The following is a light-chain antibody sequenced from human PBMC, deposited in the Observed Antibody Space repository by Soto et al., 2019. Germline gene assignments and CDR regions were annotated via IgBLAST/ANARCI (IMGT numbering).Light chain of an antibody. CDR1: QSVSSN. V-gene: IGKV3D-15*01. Sequence: EIVMTQSPATLSVSPGERATLSCRASQSVSSNLAWYQQKPGQAPRLLIYGASTRATGIPARFSGSGSGTEFTLTISSLEPEDFAVYYCQQRSNWPTFGGGTKVEI. J-gene: IGKJ4*01. CDR3: QQRSNWPT. CDR2: GAS.